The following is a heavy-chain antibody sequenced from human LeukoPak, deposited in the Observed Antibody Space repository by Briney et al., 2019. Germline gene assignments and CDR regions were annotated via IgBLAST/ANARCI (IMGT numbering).Heavy chain of an antibody. CDR3: AKDVYYDSSAYQEY. Sequence: GGSLRLSCAASGFIFGSYAMSWVRQAPGKGLEWVSAISGSGGSTYYADSVKGRFTISRDNSKNTLYLQMNSLRAEDTAVSHCAKDVYYDSSAYQEYWGQGTLVTVSS. J-gene: IGHJ4*02. D-gene: IGHD3-22*01. CDR2: ISGSGGST. CDR1: GFIFGSYA. V-gene: IGHV3-23*01.